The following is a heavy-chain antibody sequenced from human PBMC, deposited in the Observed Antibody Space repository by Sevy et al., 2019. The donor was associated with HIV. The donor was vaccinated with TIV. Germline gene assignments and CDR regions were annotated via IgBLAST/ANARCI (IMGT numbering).Heavy chain of an antibody. D-gene: IGHD2-2*02. CDR2: ISSSGSTI. Sequence: GGSLRLSCAASGFTFSDYYMSWIRQAPGKGLEWVSYISSSGSTIYYADSVKGRFTISRDNAKNSLYLQMNNLRAEDTAVDYCAGDYCSSTSCYMYYYYYYGMDVWGQGTTVTVSS. CDR3: AGDYCSSTSCYMYYYYYYGMDV. CDR1: GFTFSDYY. V-gene: IGHV3-11*01. J-gene: IGHJ6*02.